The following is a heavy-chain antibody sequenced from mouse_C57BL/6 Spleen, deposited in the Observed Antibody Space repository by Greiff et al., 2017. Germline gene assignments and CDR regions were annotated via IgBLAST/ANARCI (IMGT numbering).Heavy chain of an antibody. CDR1: GYAFSSSW. J-gene: IGHJ4*01. CDR2: IYPGDGDT. D-gene: IGHD1-1*01. CDR3: ADTGAMDY. Sequence: QVQLQQSGPELVKPGASVKISCKASGYAFSSSWMNWVKQRPGKGLEWIGRIYPGDGDTNYNGKFKGKATLTADKSSSTAYMQLSSLTSEDSAVYFCADTGAMDYWGQGTSVTVSS. V-gene: IGHV1-82*01.